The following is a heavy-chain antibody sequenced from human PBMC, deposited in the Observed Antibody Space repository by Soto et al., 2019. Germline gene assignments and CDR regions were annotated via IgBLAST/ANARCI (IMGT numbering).Heavy chain of an antibody. J-gene: IGHJ6*02. D-gene: IGHD6-6*01. Sequence: QVQLVQSGAEVKKPGSSVKVSCKASGGTFSSYAISWVRQAPGQGLEWMGGILPIFGTANYAQKFQGRVTITADESTSTAYMELRSLRSEDTAVYYCARIRGRPVYSSSKYYYYGMDVWGQGTTVTVSS. CDR2: ILPIFGTA. V-gene: IGHV1-69*01. CDR1: GGTFSSYA. CDR3: ARIRGRPVYSSSKYYYYGMDV.